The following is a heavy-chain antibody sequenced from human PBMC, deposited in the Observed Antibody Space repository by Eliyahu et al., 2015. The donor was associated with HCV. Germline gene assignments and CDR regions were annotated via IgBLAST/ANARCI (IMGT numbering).Heavy chain of an antibody. D-gene: IGHD1-26*01. CDR2: IYYNGNT. CDR1: GGSTSSSSFY. V-gene: IGHV4-39*01. J-gene: IGHJ3*02. CDR3: ARHEVNVGAAPAFDR. Sequence: QLQLQESGPGLVKPSETLSLTCSVSGGSTSSSSFYWGWIRQPPGKGLEWIGSIYYNGNTYYNPSLKSRVTISVDMSKNQFSLRLSSVTAADTAVYYCARHEVNVGAAPAFDRWGQGTVVTVSS.